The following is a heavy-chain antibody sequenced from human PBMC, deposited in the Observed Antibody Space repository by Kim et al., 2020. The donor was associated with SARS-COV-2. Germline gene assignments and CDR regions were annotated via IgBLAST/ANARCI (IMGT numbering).Heavy chain of an antibody. D-gene: IGHD3-22*01. J-gene: IGHJ4*01. CDR1: GFTFSSYA. CDR2: VSGGGST. Sequence: GGSLRLSCAASGFTFSSYAMSWVRQAPGKGLEWVSAVSGGGSTYYADSVKGRFTISRDNSKNTLYLQMDSLRAEDTAVYYCAKWTDYYDTSGYYYIFDY. CDR3: AKWTDYYDTSGYYYIFDY. V-gene: IGHV3-23*01.